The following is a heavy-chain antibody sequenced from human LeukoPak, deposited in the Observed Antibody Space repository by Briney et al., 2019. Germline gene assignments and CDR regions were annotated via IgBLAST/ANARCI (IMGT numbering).Heavy chain of an antibody. D-gene: IGHD5-24*01. Sequence: GGSLRLSCAASGFDLGHYEVNWVRQAPGKGLEWIAHISVRAATIYYGDSVEGRFTISRDDAKNSLFLQMNSLRVEDTAVYYCTTGGEILDYWGQGTLVTVSS. CDR1: GFDLGHYE. V-gene: IGHV3-48*03. CDR3: TTGGEILDY. J-gene: IGHJ4*02. CDR2: ISVRAATI.